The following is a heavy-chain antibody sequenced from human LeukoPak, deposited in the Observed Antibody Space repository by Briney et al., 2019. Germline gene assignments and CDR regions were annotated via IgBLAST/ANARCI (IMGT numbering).Heavy chain of an antibody. V-gene: IGHV4-4*07. J-gene: IGHJ4*02. CDR3: AREVRCSTTRCYGLFDY. D-gene: IGHD2-2*01. CDR1: GGSINSYY. CDR2: IYSSGSA. Sequence: SETLSLTCTVSGGSINSYYWTWIRRPAGKGLEWIGHIYSSGSANYSPSLKRRVTMSVDTSKNQFSLKLSSVTAADTAVYYCAREVRCSTTRCYGLFDYWGQGTLVTVSS.